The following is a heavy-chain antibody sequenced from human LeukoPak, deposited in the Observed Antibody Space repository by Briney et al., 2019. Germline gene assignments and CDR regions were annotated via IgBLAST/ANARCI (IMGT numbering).Heavy chain of an antibody. CDR2: ISAYNGNT. D-gene: IGHD2-15*01. Sequence: ASVKVSRKASGYTFTSYGISWVRQAPGQGLEWMGWISAYNGNTNYAQKLQGRVTMTTDTSTSTAYMELRSLRSNDTAVYYCARAGYCSGGSCYSSPFDYWGQGTLVTVSS. CDR1: GYTFTSYG. CDR3: ARAGYCSGGSCYSSPFDY. J-gene: IGHJ4*02. V-gene: IGHV1-18*01.